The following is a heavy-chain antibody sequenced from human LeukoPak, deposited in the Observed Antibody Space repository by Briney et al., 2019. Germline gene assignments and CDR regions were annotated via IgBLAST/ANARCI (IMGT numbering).Heavy chain of an antibody. D-gene: IGHD3-10*01. CDR2: MNPNSGNT. CDR1: GYTFSGYY. V-gene: IGHV1-8*02. CDR3: ARDRRGSGSYFFNY. J-gene: IGHJ4*02. Sequence: ASVKVSCKASGYTFSGYYLHWVRQAPGQGLEWMGWMNPNSGNTGYAQKFQGRVTMTRNTSISTAYMELSSLRSEDTAVYYCARDRRGSGSYFFNYWGQGTLVTVSS.